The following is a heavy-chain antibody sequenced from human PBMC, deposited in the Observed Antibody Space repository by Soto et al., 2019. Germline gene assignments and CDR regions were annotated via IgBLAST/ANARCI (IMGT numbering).Heavy chain of an antibody. CDR3: ARVGRVAAAGPSWVYYYYMDV. Sequence: GGSLRLSCAASGFTFSSYWMHWVRQAPGKGLVWVSRINSDGSSTSYADSVKGRFTISRDNAKNTLYLQMNSLRAEDTAVYYCARVGRVAAAGPSWVYYYYMDVWGKGTTVTVSS. J-gene: IGHJ6*03. CDR2: INSDGSST. D-gene: IGHD6-13*01. CDR1: GFTFSSYW. V-gene: IGHV3-74*01.